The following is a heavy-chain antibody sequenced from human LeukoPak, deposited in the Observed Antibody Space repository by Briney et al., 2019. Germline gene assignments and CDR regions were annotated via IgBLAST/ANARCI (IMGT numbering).Heavy chain of an antibody. V-gene: IGHV3-33*01. Sequence: PGRSLRLSCAASGFTFSSYGMHWVRQAPGKGLEWVAVIWYDGSNKYYADSVKGRFTISRDNSKNTLYLQMNSLRAEDTAVYYCATISYVGDYYYYYGMDVWGQGTTVTVSS. CDR3: ATISYVGDYYYYYGMDV. CDR2: IWYDGSNK. D-gene: IGHD3-16*01. CDR1: GFTFSSYG. J-gene: IGHJ6*02.